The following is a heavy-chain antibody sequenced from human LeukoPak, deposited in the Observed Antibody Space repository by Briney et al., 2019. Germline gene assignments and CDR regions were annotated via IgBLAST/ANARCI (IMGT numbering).Heavy chain of an antibody. CDR1: GGSISSSSYY. J-gene: IGHJ5*02. CDR3: ARHGVVAATYSWFDP. V-gene: IGHV4-39*01. CDR2: IYYSGST. D-gene: IGHD2-15*01. Sequence: SETLSLTCTVSGGSISSSSYYWGWIRQPPGKGLEWIGSIYYSGSTYYNPSLKSRVTISVDTSKNQFSLKLSSVTAADTAVYYCARHGVVAATYSWFDPWGQGNLVTVSS.